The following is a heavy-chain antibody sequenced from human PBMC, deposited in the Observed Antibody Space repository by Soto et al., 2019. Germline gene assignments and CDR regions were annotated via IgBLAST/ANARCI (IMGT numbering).Heavy chain of an antibody. D-gene: IGHD3-3*01. Sequence: GGSLRLSCAASGFTFSNAWMSWVRQAPGKGLEWVGRIKSKTDGGTTDYAAPVKGRFTISRDDSKNTLYLQMNSLKTEDTAVYYCTTVGTYYDFCSGYYRWFDPWGQGTLVTVSS. V-gene: IGHV3-15*01. CDR3: TTVGTYYDFCSGYYRWFDP. CDR1: GFTFSNAW. CDR2: IKSKTDGGTT. J-gene: IGHJ5*02.